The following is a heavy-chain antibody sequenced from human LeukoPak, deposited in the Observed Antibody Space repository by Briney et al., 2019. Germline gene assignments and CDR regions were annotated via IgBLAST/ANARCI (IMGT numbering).Heavy chain of an antibody. D-gene: IGHD6-13*01. CDR3: AKDRAAAAGPYDAFDI. CDR2: ISGSGGST. Sequence: GGSLKLSCAASGFTFSSYAMSWVRQAPGKGLEWVSAISGSGGSTYYADSVKGRFTISRDNSKNTLYLQMNSLRAEDTAVYYCAKDRAAAAGPYDAFDIWGQGTMVTVSS. V-gene: IGHV3-23*01. CDR1: GFTFSSYA. J-gene: IGHJ3*02.